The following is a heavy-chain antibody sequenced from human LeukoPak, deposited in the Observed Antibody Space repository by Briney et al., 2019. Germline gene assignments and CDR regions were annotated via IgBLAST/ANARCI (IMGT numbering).Heavy chain of an antibody. CDR2: INQNGGEK. CDR3: ARGIGWFEY. J-gene: IGHJ5*01. Sequence: GGSLRLSCAASGFTLCDSCMTWVRQAPGKGLEWVANINQNGGEKEYVDSVKGRFTISRDNAKNSLFLQMNRLRAEDTAVYYCARGIGWFEYWGQGTLVTVSS. CDR1: GFTLCDSC. V-gene: IGHV3-7*05. D-gene: IGHD2-15*01.